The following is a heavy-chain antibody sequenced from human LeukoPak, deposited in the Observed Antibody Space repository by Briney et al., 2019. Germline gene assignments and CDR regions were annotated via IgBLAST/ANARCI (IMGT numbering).Heavy chain of an antibody. CDR1: GFTFSSYS. V-gene: IGHV3-48*04. CDR3: ARDRRAIVDY. J-gene: IGHJ4*02. CDR2: ISSSSSTI. D-gene: IGHD2-2*01. Sequence: GGSLRLSCAASGFTFSSYSMNWVRQAPGKGLEWVSYISSSSSTIHYADSVKGRFTISRDNAKNSLYLQMNSLRAEDTAVYYCARDRRAIVDYWGQGTLVTVSS.